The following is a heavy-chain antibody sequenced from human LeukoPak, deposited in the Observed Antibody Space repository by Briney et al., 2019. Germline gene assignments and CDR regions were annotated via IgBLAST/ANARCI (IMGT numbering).Heavy chain of an antibody. CDR1: GYTFTCYY. V-gene: IGHV1-46*01. CDR2: INPSGGST. J-gene: IGHJ4*02. D-gene: IGHD1-7*01. CDR3: ARETVTGTSIDY. Sequence: AASVTVSCKASGYTFTCYYMHWVRQAPGQGLEWMGIINPSGGSTSYAQKFQGRVTMTRDTSTSTVYMELSSLRSEDTAVYYCARETVTGTSIDYWGQGTLVTVSS.